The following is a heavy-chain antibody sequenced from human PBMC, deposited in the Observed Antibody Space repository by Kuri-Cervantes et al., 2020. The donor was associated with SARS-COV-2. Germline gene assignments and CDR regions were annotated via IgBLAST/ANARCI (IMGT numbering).Heavy chain of an antibody. J-gene: IGHJ6*02. V-gene: IGHV4-59*08. CDR2: IYYSGST. CDR3: ASHKYYYDSRVRGYYYYYGMDV. Sequence: SETLSLTCTVSGGSISSYYWSWIRQPPGKGLEWIGYIYYSGSTNYNPFLKSRVTISVDTSKNQFSLKLSSVTAADTAVYYCASHKYYYDSRVRGYYYYYGMDVWGQGTTVTVSS. CDR1: GGSISSYY. D-gene: IGHD3-22*01.